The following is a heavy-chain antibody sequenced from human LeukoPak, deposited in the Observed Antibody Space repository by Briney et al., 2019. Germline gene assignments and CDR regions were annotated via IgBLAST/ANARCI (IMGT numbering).Heavy chain of an antibody. D-gene: IGHD2-21*01. CDR2: TRNKANSYTT. CDR3: ANSELYYYYYMDV. J-gene: IGHJ6*03. Sequence: GGSLRLSCAASGFTFSDHYMDWVRQAPGKGLEWVGRTRNKANSYTTEYAASVKGRFTISRDDSKNSLYLQMNSLRAEDTAVYYCANSELYYYYYMDVWGKGTTVTVSS. CDR1: GFTFSDHY. V-gene: IGHV3-72*01.